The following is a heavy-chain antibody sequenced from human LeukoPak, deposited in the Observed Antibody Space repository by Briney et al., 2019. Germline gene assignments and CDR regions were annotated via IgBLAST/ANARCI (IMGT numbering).Heavy chain of an antibody. D-gene: IGHD3-9*01. J-gene: IGHJ3*02. Sequence: ASVKVSCKASGYTFTSYGISWVRQAPGQGLEWMGWISAYNGNTNYAQKLQGRVTITADKSTSTAYMELSSLRSEDTAVYYCARGPYYDILTGPDAFDIWGQGTMVTVSS. CDR1: GYTFTSYG. V-gene: IGHV1-18*01. CDR2: ISAYNGNT. CDR3: ARGPYYDILTGPDAFDI.